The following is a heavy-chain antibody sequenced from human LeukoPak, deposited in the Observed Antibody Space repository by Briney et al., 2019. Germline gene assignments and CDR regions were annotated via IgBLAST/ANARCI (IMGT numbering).Heavy chain of an antibody. CDR2: ISSSSSYI. CDR1: GFTFSNYK. CDR3: AREGNSGYDYES. Sequence: GGSLRLSCAASGFTFSNYKKDWVRQAPGMGLEWVSSISSSSSYIYYAGSVMGRFTISRDNAKNSLYLQMNSLRAEDTAVYYCAREGNSGYDYESWGQGTLVTVSS. V-gene: IGHV3-21*06. D-gene: IGHD5-12*01. J-gene: IGHJ4*02.